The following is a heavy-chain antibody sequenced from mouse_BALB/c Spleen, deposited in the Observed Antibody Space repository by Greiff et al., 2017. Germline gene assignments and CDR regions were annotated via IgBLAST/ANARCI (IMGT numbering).Heavy chain of an antibody. Sequence: EVKVVESGGGLVQPGGSRKLSCAASGFTFSSFGMHWVRQAPEKGLEWVAYISSGSSTIYYADTVKGRFTISRDNPKNTLFLQMTSLRSEDTAMYYCARSFYGKYYFDYWGQGTTLTVSS. V-gene: IGHV5-17*02. CDR3: ARSFYGKYYFDY. J-gene: IGHJ2*01. CDR1: GFTFSSFG. CDR2: ISSGSSTI. D-gene: IGHD2-1*01.